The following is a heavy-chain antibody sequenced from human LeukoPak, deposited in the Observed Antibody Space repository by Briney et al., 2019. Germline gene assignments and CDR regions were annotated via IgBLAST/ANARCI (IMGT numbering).Heavy chain of an antibody. Sequence: ASVKVSCRTSGYFFSTYGISWVRQAPGQGFEWMGWISGYNDNALYAQKFRGRVTMTADTSTCTAYMELNSLRSDDTAVYYCARDRGELRVWFDPWGQGTLVTVSS. CDR2: ISGYNDNA. J-gene: IGHJ5*02. CDR3: ARDRGELRVWFDP. CDR1: GYFFSTYG. D-gene: IGHD1-1*01. V-gene: IGHV1-18*01.